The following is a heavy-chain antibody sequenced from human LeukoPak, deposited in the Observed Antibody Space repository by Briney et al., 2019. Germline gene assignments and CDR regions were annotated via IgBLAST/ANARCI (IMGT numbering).Heavy chain of an antibody. Sequence: GGSLRLSCEASGFTFSNYAMHWVRRAPGKGLEWVALISYDGSTKHYADSVKGRFTISRDNSKNTLSLQINSLRSEDTAVYYCAKDLHYYGPGSSPQYWGQETLVTVSS. V-gene: IGHV3-30*18. D-gene: IGHD3-10*01. J-gene: IGHJ4*02. CDR1: GFTFSNYA. CDR2: ISYDGSTK. CDR3: AKDLHYYGPGSSPQY.